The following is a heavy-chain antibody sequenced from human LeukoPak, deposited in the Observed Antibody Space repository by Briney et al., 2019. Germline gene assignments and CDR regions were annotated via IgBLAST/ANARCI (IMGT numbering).Heavy chain of an antibody. CDR2: IYYSGST. D-gene: IGHD5-18*01. CDR1: GGSISSGGYY. V-gene: IGHV4-31*03. J-gene: IGHJ4*02. Sequence: SETLSLTCTVSGGSISSGGYYWSWIRQHPGKGLEWIGYIYYSGSTYYNPSLKSRVTISVDTSKNQFSLKLSSVTAADTAVYYCARGSVDTAMVLDYWGQGTLVTVSS. CDR3: ARGSVDTAMVLDY.